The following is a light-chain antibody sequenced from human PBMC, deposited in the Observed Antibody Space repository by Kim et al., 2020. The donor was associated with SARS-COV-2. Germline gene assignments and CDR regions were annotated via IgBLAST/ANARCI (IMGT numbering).Light chain of an antibody. Sequence: SVSPGQTASITCSVDKLGDKYACWYQQKPGQSPVLVIYEDTKRPSGIPERFSGSNSGNTATLTIRGTQAMDEADYYCQAWDSSTGVFGTGTKVTVL. V-gene: IGLV3-1*01. CDR1: KLGDKY. J-gene: IGLJ1*01. CDR3: QAWDSSTGV. CDR2: EDT.